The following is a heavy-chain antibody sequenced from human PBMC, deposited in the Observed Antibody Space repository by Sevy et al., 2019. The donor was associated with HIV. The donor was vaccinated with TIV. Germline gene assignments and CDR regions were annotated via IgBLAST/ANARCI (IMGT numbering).Heavy chain of an antibody. CDR1: GFTFSSYA. V-gene: IGHV3-23*01. J-gene: IGHJ4*02. CDR3: AKDIGKTPVYSNYDY. D-gene: IGHD4-4*01. CDR2: ISGSGGST. Sequence: GGSLRLSCAASGFTFSSYAMSWVRQAPGKGLEWVSAISGSGGSTYYADSVKGRFTISRDNSKNTLYLQMNSLRAEDTAVYYCAKDIGKTPVYSNYDYWGQGTLVIVSS.